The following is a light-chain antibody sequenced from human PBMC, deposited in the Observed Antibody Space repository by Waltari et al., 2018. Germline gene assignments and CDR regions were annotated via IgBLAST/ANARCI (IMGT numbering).Light chain of an antibody. Sequence: ELVMTQSPATLSVSPGERATLPCRASQSVSSNLAWYQQQPGQAPRLLSYGATTRATGIPARFSGSGSGTEFTLTISSLQSEDFAIYYCQQYNNWPPQDAFGQGTKLEIK. CDR2: GAT. J-gene: IGKJ2*01. CDR1: QSVSSN. CDR3: QQYNNWPPQDA. V-gene: IGKV3-15*01.